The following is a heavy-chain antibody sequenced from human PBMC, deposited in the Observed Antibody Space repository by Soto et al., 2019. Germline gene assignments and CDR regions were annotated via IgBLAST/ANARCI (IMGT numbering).Heavy chain of an antibody. V-gene: IGHV3-23*01. CDR1: GLNFNGYT. J-gene: IGHJ4*02. Sequence: GGSLSLSCATSGLNFNGYTMSWVRQAPGQGLEWVSGIAETGGSTYYADSVKGRFTISRDNSENTLYLQMNNLRAEDTAIYYCAKPVYGSGSPDYWGQGTLVTVSS. CDR2: IAETGGST. D-gene: IGHD3-10*01. CDR3: AKPVYGSGSPDY.